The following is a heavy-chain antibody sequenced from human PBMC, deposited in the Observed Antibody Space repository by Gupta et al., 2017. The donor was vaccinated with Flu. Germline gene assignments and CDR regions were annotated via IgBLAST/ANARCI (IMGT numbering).Heavy chain of an antibody. D-gene: IGHD2-21*02. CDR3: ARWRVTSVFDY. CDR1: FNFRDYN. Sequence: FNFRDYNMSWIRQAQGKGLEWVSDIGSSDNSIYYVDSVKGRFTISRDNAKNSVYLQMNSLRGEDTAVYYCARWRVTSVFDYWGQGTLVTVSS. CDR2: IGSSDNSI. V-gene: IGHV3-11*01. J-gene: IGHJ4*02.